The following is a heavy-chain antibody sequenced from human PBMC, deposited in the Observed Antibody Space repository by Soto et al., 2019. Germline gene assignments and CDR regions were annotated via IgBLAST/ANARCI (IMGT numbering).Heavy chain of an antibody. Sequence: PGGSLRLSCAASGFTFSSYWMSWVRQAPGKGLEWVANIKQDGSEKYYVDSVRGRFTISRDNAKNSLYLQMNSLRAEDTAVYYCAGEVKQWLVPYYYYYYGMDVWGQGTTVTVSS. D-gene: IGHD6-19*01. J-gene: IGHJ6*02. CDR2: IKQDGSEK. CDR3: AGEVKQWLVPYYYYYYGMDV. CDR1: GFTFSSYW. V-gene: IGHV3-7*01.